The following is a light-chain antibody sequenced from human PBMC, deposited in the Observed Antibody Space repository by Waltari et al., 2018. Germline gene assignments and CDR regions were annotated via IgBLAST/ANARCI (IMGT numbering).Light chain of an antibody. CDR2: AAS. J-gene: IGKJ1*01. CDR3: QQYNDWPPGT. CDR1: QSVGGN. Sequence: VMTQSPVSLSVSPGDRVTLSCRASQSVGGNVAWYQQTPGQSPRLLISAASTRATDVPGRFSGSGSGTEFSLTITSVQSEDSALYFCQQYNDWPPGTFGQGTKVEIK. V-gene: IGKV3-15*01.